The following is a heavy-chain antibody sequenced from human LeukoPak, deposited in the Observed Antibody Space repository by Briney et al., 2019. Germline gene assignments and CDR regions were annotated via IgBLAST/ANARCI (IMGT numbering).Heavy chain of an antibody. CDR3: ARGAYYDYVRPFDY. V-gene: IGHV4-61*02. D-gene: IGHD3-16*01. CDR1: GDSISSGDYY. Sequence: SETLSLTCTVSGDSISSGDYYWSWIRQPAGKGLEWIGRISSSGSTNYNPSLKSRVTISVDTSKNQFSLKLSSVTAADTAVYYCARGAYYDYVRPFDYWGQGTLVTVSS. CDR2: ISSSGST. J-gene: IGHJ4*02.